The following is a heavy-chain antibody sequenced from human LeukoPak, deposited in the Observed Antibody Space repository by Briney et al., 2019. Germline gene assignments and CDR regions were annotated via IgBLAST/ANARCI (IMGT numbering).Heavy chain of an antibody. V-gene: IGHV3-30*03. D-gene: IGHD6-19*01. CDR3: ATLSPLSYSSGWYGNDY. CDR2: ISYDGSNK. J-gene: IGHJ4*02. CDR1: GFTFSDYG. Sequence: PGGSLRLSCAASGFTFSDYGMSWVRQAPGKGLEWVAVISYDGSNKYYADSVKGRFTISRDNSKNTLYLQMNSLRAEDTAVYYCATLSPLSYSSGWYGNDYWGQGTLVTVSS.